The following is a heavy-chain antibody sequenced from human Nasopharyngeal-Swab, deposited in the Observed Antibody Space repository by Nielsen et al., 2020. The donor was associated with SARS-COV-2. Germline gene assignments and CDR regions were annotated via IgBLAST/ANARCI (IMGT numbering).Heavy chain of an antibody. CDR3: ARDQDCSGGSCYSYYYYGMDV. CDR1: GGTFSSYA. Sequence: SVKVSCKASGGTFSSYAISWVRQAPGQGLEWMGGIIPIFGTENYAQKFQGRVTITADESTSTAYMELSSLRSEDTAVYYCARDQDCSGGSCYSYYYYGMDVWGQGTTVTVSS. D-gene: IGHD2-15*01. V-gene: IGHV1-69*13. J-gene: IGHJ6*02. CDR2: IIPIFGTE.